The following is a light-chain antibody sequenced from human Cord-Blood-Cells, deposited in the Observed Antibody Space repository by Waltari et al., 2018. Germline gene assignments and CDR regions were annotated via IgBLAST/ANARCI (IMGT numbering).Light chain of an antibody. CDR3: KQALQTRT. Sequence: MVMTRSPLSLPVTPGEPASISRRSSQSLLHSNGYNYLDWYLQKPGQSPQLLIYLGSNRASGVPDRFSGSGSGTDFTLKISRVEAEDVGVYYCKQALQTRTFGGGTKVEIK. CDR1: QSLLHSNGYNY. V-gene: IGKV2-28*01. J-gene: IGKJ4*01. CDR2: LGS.